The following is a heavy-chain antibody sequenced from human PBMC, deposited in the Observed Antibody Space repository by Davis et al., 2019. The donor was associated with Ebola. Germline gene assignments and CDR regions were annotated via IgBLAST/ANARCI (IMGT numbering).Heavy chain of an antibody. CDR2: IDTSGGST. Sequence: PGGSLRLSCAASGFTFSTSEMNWVRQAPGKGLEWISFIDTSGGSTNYADSVKGRFTISRDNAQTLLFLEMNSLRADDTAVYYCARPLRSTSPIYWGQGTLVTVSS. CDR1: GFTFSTSE. CDR3: ARPLRSTSPIY. V-gene: IGHV3-48*03. D-gene: IGHD1-26*01. J-gene: IGHJ4*02.